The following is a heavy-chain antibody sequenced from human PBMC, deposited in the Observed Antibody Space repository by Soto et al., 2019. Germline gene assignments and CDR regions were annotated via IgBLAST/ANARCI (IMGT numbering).Heavy chain of an antibody. CDR1: GYTLTSYY. J-gene: IGHJ4*02. D-gene: IGHD1-7*01. CDR2: INPSGGST. V-gene: IGHV1-46*03. Sequence: ASVKVSCKASGYTLTSYYMHWVRQAPGQGLEWMGIINPSGGSTSYAQKFQGRVTMTRDTSTSTVYMELSSLRSEDTAVYYCARDRGDVTGTTSADYWGQGTLVTVSS. CDR3: ARDRGDVTGTTSADY.